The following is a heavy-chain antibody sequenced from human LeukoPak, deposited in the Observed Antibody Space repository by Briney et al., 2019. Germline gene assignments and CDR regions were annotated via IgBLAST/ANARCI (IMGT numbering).Heavy chain of an antibody. V-gene: IGHV4-38-2*01. D-gene: IGHD1-1*01. CDR1: GYSISSGYY. CDR2: KHRGGST. CDR3: ARSWNFGRAVEAFDI. Sequence: PSEILSLTCAVSGYSISSGYYWGWIRQPPGKGLEWIGSKHRGGSTYYNPSLESRVTISIDTSMNQFSLRLSSVTAADTTDTAVYYCARSWNFGRAVEAFDIWGQGIMVTVSS. J-gene: IGHJ3*02.